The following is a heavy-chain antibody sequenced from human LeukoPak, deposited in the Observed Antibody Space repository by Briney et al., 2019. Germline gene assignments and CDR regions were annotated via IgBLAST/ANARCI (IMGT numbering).Heavy chain of an antibody. D-gene: IGHD6-6*01. V-gene: IGHV4-34*01. Sequence: SETLSLTCAVYGGSFSGYYWSWIRQPPGKGLEWIGEINHSGSTNYNPSLKSRVTISVDTSKNQFSLKLSSVTAADTAVYYCAKGVSIAPLKPFDYGGQGTLVTVSS. CDR1: GGSFSGYY. CDR2: INHSGST. CDR3: AKGVSIAPLKPFDY. J-gene: IGHJ4*02.